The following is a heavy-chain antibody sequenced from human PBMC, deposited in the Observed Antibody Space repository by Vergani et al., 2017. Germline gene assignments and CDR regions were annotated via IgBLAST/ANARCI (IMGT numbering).Heavy chain of an antibody. CDR2: ISWNSGSI. Sequence: EVQLVESGGGLVQPGRSLRLSCAASGFTFDDYAMHWVRQAPGKGLEWVSGISWNSGSIGYADSVKGRFTISRDNSKNTVYLQMNSLRTGDTAVYYCAKDGLAYGSGSWYYWGRGTLVTVSS. V-gene: IGHV3-9*01. J-gene: IGHJ4*02. CDR3: AKDGLAYGSGSWYY. D-gene: IGHD3-10*01. CDR1: GFTFDDYA.